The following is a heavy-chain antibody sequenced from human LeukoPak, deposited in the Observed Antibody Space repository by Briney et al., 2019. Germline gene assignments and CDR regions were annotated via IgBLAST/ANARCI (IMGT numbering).Heavy chain of an antibody. CDR3: ARDTPRVPDP. CDR2: ISSSSGYI. J-gene: IGHJ5*02. CDR1: GFTFSSYS. V-gene: IGHV3-21*01. Sequence: GGSLRLSCAASGFTFSSYSMNWVRQAPGKGLEWVSSISSSSGYIYYADSVKGRFTISRDNAKNSLYLQMNSLRAEDTAVYYCARDTPRVPDPWGQGTLVTVSS.